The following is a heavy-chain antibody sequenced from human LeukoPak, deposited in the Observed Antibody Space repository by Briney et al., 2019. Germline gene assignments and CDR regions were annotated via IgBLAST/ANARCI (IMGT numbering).Heavy chain of an antibody. CDR1: GGSISSYY. Sequence: SETLSLTCTVSGGSISSYYWSWIRQPAGKGLEWIGRIYTSGSTNYNPSLKSRVTMSVDTSKNQFSLKLSSVTAADTAVYYCARAAREVGATLFDYWGQGTLVTVSS. D-gene: IGHD1-26*01. CDR2: IYTSGST. CDR3: ARAAREVGATLFDY. V-gene: IGHV4-4*07. J-gene: IGHJ4*02.